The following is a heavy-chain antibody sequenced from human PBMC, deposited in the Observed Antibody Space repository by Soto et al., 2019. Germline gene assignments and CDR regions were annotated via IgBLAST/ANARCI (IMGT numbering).Heavy chain of an antibody. CDR2: IWYDGSNK. Sequence: QVQLVESGGGVVQPGRSLRLSCAASGFTFSSYGMHWVRQAPGKGLEWVAVIWYDGSNKYYADSVKGRFTISRDNSKNTLYLQMNSLRAEDTAVYYCARDPSGYDLIYYYYGMDVWGQGTTVTVSS. V-gene: IGHV3-33*01. J-gene: IGHJ6*02. CDR1: GFTFSSYG. D-gene: IGHD5-12*01. CDR3: ARDPSGYDLIYYYYGMDV.